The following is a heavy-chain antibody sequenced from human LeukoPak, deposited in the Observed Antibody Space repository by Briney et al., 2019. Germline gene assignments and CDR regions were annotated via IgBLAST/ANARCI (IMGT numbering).Heavy chain of an antibody. Sequence: GGSLRLSCAASGFTFSSYEMNWVRQAPGKGLEWVSYISSSGSTIYYADSVKGRFTISRDNAKNSLYLQMNSLRAEDTAVYYCARDEVVVATEPYWGQGTLVTVSS. J-gene: IGHJ4*02. D-gene: IGHD2-15*01. CDR2: ISSSGSTI. V-gene: IGHV3-48*03. CDR1: GFTFSSYE. CDR3: ARDEVVVATEPY.